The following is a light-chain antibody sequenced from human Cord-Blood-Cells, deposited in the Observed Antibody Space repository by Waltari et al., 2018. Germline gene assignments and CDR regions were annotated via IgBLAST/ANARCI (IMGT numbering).Light chain of an antibody. V-gene: IGKV4-1*01. CDR3: QQYYITYT. Sequence: DIVMTQSPDSLAVSLGERATINCKSSQSVFYSPNNKNYLAWYQQKPGQPPKLLIYWASTRESGVPDRFSGSGSGTDFTLSINSLQAENVAVDYCQQYYITYTFGAGTKLEIK. CDR2: WAS. CDR1: QSVFYSPNNKNY. J-gene: IGKJ2*01.